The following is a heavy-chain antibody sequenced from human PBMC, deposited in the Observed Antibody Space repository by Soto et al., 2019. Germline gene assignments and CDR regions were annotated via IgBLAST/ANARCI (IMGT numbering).Heavy chain of an antibody. D-gene: IGHD3-9*01. CDR3: ARDNYDILTAGYYYGMDV. Sequence: LRLSCAASGFTFSSYAMHWVRQAPGKGLEWVAVISYDGSNKYYADSVKGRFTISRDNSKSTLYLQMNSLRAEDTAVYYCARDNYDILTAGYYYGMDVWGQGTTVTVS. J-gene: IGHJ6*02. V-gene: IGHV3-30-3*01. CDR1: GFTFSSYA. CDR2: ISYDGSNK.